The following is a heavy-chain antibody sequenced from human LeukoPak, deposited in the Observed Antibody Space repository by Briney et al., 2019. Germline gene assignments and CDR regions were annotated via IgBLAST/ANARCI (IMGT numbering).Heavy chain of an antibody. V-gene: IGHV4-31*03. J-gene: IGHJ4*02. CDR3: ARGDGYSPFDY. Sequence: SETLSLTCTVSGGSINSGTYYYTWIRQHPGKGLEWIGYIYYSGRTHYNPSLKSRVTISVDTSKNQFSLKLSSVTAADTAVYYCARGDGYSPFDYWGQGTLVTVSS. CDR1: GGSINSGTYY. D-gene: IGHD5-24*01. CDR2: IYYSGRT.